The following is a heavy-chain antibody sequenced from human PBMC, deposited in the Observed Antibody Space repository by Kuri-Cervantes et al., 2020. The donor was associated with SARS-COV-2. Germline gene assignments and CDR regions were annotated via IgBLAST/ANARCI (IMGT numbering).Heavy chain of an antibody. Sequence: GSLRLSCAVYGGSFSGYYWSWIRQPPGKGLEWIGEINHSGSTNYNPSLKSRVTISADTSKNQFSLKLSSVTAADTAVYYCARGRRGIWGQGTMVTVSS. CDR2: INHSGST. CDR3: ARGRRGI. D-gene: IGHD3-10*01. V-gene: IGHV4-34*01. CDR1: GGSFSGYY. J-gene: IGHJ3*02.